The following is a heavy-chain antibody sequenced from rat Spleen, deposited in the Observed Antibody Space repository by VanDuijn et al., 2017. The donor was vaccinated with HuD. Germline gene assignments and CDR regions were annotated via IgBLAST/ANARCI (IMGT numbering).Heavy chain of an antibody. D-gene: IGHD1-4*01. CDR2: ISYDGNST. CDR1: GFTFSDFY. CDR3: ARQLPDYYVMDA. J-gene: IGHJ4*01. Sequence: EVQLVESDGGLVQPGRSLKLSCAASGFTFSDFYMAWVRQPPTKGLEWVATISYDGNSTYYRDSVKGRFSISRDNAKSTLYLQMDSLRSEDTATYYCARQLPDYYVMDAWGQGASVTVSS. V-gene: IGHV5-29*01.